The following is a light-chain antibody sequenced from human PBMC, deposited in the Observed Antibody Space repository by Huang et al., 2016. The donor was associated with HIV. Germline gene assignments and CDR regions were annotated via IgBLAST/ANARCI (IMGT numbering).Light chain of an antibody. CDR1: QSVSSF. CDR3: QQRSSCPRDT. CDR2: DAS. V-gene: IGKV3-11*01. Sequence: EIVLTQPPATLSSSPGEKATLSCRASQSVSSFLAWYQQKAGQAPRLLIYDASNRAIDIPARFSGGGCGAEFTLTISSLEPEDFAVYYYQQRSSCPRDTFGGGTRVEIK. J-gene: IGKJ4*01.